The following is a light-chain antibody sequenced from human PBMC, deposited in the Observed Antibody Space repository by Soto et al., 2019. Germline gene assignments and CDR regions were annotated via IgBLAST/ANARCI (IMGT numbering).Light chain of an antibody. CDR1: SSNIGAGYD. CDR2: GNS. Sequence: QSVLTQPPSVSGAPGQRVTISCTGSSSNIGAGYDVHWYQQLPGTAPKLLIYGNSNRPSGVPDRFSVSKSGTAASLAITGLRAEDEADYYCQSYDSSLSGVVFGGGTKLTVL. V-gene: IGLV1-40*01. CDR3: QSYDSSLSGVV. J-gene: IGLJ2*01.